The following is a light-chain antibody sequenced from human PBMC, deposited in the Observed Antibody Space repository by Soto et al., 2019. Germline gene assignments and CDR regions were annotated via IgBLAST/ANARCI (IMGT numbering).Light chain of an antibody. J-gene: IGKJ4*01. V-gene: IGKV3-11*01. Sequence: EIVLTQAPATLSLSPGERATLSCRASQSISSYLAWYQQKPGQAPRLLIYDASNRATGIPARFSGSGSGTDFTLPISSLEPEDFAFYYCQQRTNWLTFGGGPRVDIK. CDR2: DAS. CDR1: QSISSY. CDR3: QQRTNWLT.